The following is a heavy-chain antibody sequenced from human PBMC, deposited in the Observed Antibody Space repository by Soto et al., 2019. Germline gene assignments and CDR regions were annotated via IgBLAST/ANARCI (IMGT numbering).Heavy chain of an antibody. D-gene: IGHD2-15*01. J-gene: IGHJ4*02. V-gene: IGHV3-23*01. CDR1: GFTFSSYA. CDR2: ISGSGGST. CDR3: ARDRGSQYYFDY. Sequence: PGGSLRLSCAASGFTFSSYAMSWVRQAPGKGLEWVSAISGSGGSTYYADSVKGRFTISRDNSKNSLYLQMNSLRDEDTAVYYCARDRGSQYYFDYWGQGTLVTVSS.